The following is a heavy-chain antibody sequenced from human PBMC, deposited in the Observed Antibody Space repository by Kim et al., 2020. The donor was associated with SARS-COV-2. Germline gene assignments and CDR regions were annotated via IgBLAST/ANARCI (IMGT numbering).Heavy chain of an antibody. D-gene: IGHD1-26*01. Sequence: SETLSLTCAVYGGSFSGYYWSWIRQPPGKGLEWIGEINHSGSTNYNPSLKSRVTISVDTSKNQFSLKLSSVTAADTAVYYCARGYYPNYYFGFDPWGQGT. V-gene: IGHV4-34*01. CDR3: ARGYYPNYYFGFDP. CDR2: INHSGST. J-gene: IGHJ5*02. CDR1: GGSFSGYY.